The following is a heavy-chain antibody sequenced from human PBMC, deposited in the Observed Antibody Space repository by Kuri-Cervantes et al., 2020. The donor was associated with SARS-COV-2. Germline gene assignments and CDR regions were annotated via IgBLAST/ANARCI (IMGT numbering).Heavy chain of an antibody. J-gene: IGHJ4*02. V-gene: IGHV4-34*01. D-gene: IGHD3-16*02. Sequence: ESLRLSCAVYGGSFSGYYWSWIRQPPGKGLEWIGEINHGGGTNYNPSLMSRVAISVDTSKNQFSLNVSSMTAADTAVYYCVRTEGVVDNYYFDYWGQGTLVTVSS. CDR1: GGSFSGYY. CDR3: VRTEGVVDNYYFDY. CDR2: INHGGGT.